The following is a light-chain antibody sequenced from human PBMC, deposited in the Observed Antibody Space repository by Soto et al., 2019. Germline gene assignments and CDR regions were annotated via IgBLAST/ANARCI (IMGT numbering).Light chain of an antibody. CDR1: SSNIGAGYD. CDR2: ANT. CDR3: QSYDSSLSGPVL. J-gene: IGLJ2*01. V-gene: IGLV1-40*01. Sequence: QSVLTQPPSVSGAPGQRVTIACTGSSSNIGAGYDVHWYQQLPGTAPKLLIYANTNRPSGVPDRFSGSKSGTSASLAITGLQAEDEADYYCQSYDSSLSGPVLFGGGTKLTVL.